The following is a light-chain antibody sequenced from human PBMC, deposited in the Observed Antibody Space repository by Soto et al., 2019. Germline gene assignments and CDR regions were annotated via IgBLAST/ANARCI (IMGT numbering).Light chain of an antibody. CDR1: QSVSSY. V-gene: IGKV3-11*01. Sequence: EIVLTQSPATLSLSPGERATLSCRASQSVSSYLAWYQQKPGQAPSLLIYDASNRATGIPARFSGSGSGTDFTLTISSLEPEDFAVYYCQQYNNWPGTFGQGTKVDIK. CDR3: QQYNNWPGT. J-gene: IGKJ1*01. CDR2: DAS.